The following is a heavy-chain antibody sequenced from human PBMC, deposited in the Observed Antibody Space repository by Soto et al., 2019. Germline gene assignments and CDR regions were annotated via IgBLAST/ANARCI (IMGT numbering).Heavy chain of an antibody. V-gene: IGHV4-4*02. CDR2: IYHSETT. CDR1: GGSISSRNW. D-gene: IGHD3-10*01. J-gene: IGHJ4*01. Sequence: QVQLQESGPGLVKPSGTLSLTCAVSGGSISSRNWWSWVRQSPGKGLEWIGEIYHSETTNYNPSLNSRITMSVDKSKNEFSLKLTSVTAADTAVYYCAREEGGSGRSNFDHWGQGTLVTVSS. CDR3: AREEGGSGRSNFDH.